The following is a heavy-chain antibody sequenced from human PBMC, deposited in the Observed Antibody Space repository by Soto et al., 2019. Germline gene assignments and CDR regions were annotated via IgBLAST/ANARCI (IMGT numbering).Heavy chain of an antibody. V-gene: IGHV4-59*01. CDR2: IYYSGST. CDR1: GGSISSYY. J-gene: IGHJ4*02. CDR3: ARGGGGEWYYYDSSGYGKGFDY. D-gene: IGHD3-22*01. Sequence: SETLSLTCTVSGGSISSYYWSRIRQPPGKGLEWIGYIYYSGSTNYNPSLKSRVTISVDTSKNQFSLKLSSVTAADTAVYYCARGGGGEWYYYDSSGYGKGFDYWGQGTLVTVSS.